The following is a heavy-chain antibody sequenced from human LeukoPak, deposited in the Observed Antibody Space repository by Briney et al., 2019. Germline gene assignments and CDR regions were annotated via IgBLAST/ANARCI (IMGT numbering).Heavy chain of an antibody. CDR3: ARQYSSSSASDY. CDR1: GGSISSFY. CDR2: IYSSGST. D-gene: IGHD6-6*01. V-gene: IGHV4-4*09. Sequence: SETPSLTCSVSGGSISSFYWSWIRQPPGKGLEWIGYIYSSGSTNYNPSLKSRVTISVDTSKNQFSLKLSSVTAGDTAVYYCARQYSSSSASDYWGQGTLVTVSS. J-gene: IGHJ4*02.